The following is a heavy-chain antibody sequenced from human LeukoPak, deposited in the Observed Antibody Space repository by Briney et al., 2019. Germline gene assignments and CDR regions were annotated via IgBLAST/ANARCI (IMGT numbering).Heavy chain of an antibody. D-gene: IGHD4-17*01. V-gene: IGHV4-39*02. CDR3: ARLLYDFGDHYIDF. CDR2: IYYNGDT. Sequence: SETLSLTCSVSGGSIRNKSYYWAWIRQPPGKGLEWIGNIYYNGDTHTNASLKSRVTQSVETSRNHFSLKLRSATAADTAVYYCARLLYDFGDHYIDFWGQGTLATVSS. CDR1: GGSIRNKSYY. J-gene: IGHJ4*02.